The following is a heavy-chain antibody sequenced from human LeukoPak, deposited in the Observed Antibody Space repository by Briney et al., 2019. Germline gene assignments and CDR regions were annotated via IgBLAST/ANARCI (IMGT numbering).Heavy chain of an antibody. D-gene: IGHD6-13*01. Sequence: GGSLRLSCAASGFTFSSHWVTWVRQAPGKGLEWVSYISSSGSTIYYADSVKGRFTISRDNAKNSLYLQMNSLRAEDTAVYYCARDFNTYSSSWTLDYWGQGTLVTVSS. J-gene: IGHJ4*02. CDR3: ARDFNTYSSSWTLDY. CDR1: GFTFSSHW. V-gene: IGHV3-48*04. CDR2: ISSSGSTI.